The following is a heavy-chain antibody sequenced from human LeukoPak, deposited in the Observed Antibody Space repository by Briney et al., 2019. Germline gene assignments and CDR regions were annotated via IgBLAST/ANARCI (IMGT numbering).Heavy chain of an antibody. D-gene: IGHD5-18*01. CDR2: ISYSGST. CDR3: ASLGGYSYGYDYFDY. V-gene: IGHV4-59*01. J-gene: IGHJ4*02. Sequence: SETLSLTCTVSGGSITSYYWSWIRHPPGKGLEWIGYISYSGSTNYNPSLKSRVTISVDTSKDQFSLKLSSVTAAATAVYYCASLGGYSYGYDYFDYWGQGTLAIVSS. CDR1: GGSITSYY.